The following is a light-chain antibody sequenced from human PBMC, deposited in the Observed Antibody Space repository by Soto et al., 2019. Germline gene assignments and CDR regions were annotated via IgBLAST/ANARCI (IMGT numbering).Light chain of an antibody. CDR1: QSVSSSY. CDR2: GAS. CDR3: QQYGISPRT. J-gene: IGKJ1*01. V-gene: IGKV3-20*01. Sequence: PGTLSLSPGERATLSCRASQSVSSSYLAWYQQKPGQAPRPLIYGASSRATGIPDRFSGSGSGTDFTLTISRLEPEDFAVYYCQQYGISPRTFGQGTKVDIK.